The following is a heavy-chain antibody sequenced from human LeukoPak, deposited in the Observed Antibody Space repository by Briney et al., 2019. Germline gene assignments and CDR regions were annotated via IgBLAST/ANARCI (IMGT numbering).Heavy chain of an antibody. V-gene: IGHV3-9*01. D-gene: IGHD3-22*01. CDR3: AKDRSYYDSSGYSGFDY. J-gene: IGHJ4*02. Sequence: GGSLRLSCAASGFTFDDYAMHWVRQAPGKGLEWVSGISWNSGSIGYADSVKGRFTISRDNAKNSLYLQMNSLRAEDTALYYCAKDRSYYDSSGYSGFDYWGQGTLVTVSS. CDR2: ISWNSGSI. CDR1: GFTFDDYA.